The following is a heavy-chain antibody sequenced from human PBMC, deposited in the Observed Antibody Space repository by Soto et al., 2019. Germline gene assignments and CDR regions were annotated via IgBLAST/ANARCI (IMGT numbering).Heavy chain of an antibody. Sequence: QIPLLQSGAEVKKPGASVKVTCKASGYTFRNFGISWVRQAPGQGLEWMGWISAYNANANYAQKFQGRLTMTADTSTSTAYMELRSLRSDDTAVYCCARENSYFDYWGQGTLVTVSS. CDR1: GYTFRNFG. CDR3: ARENSYFDY. J-gene: IGHJ4*02. CDR2: ISAYNANA. V-gene: IGHV1-18*01.